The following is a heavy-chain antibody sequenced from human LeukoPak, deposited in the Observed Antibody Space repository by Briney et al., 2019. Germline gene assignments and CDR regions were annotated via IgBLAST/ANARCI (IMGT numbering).Heavy chain of an antibody. V-gene: IGHV4-38-2*02. Sequence: PSETLSLTCVVSDYSISSGYNWVWIRQAPGKGLEWIGGVFHSGSTYNNPSLKSRITISVDWSTNQLSLRLRSVTAADTAVYYCARESVTGYSYYFEYWGQGILVTVSS. CDR1: DYSISSGYN. CDR3: ARESVTGYSYYFEY. D-gene: IGHD3-9*01. CDR2: VFHSGST. J-gene: IGHJ4*02.